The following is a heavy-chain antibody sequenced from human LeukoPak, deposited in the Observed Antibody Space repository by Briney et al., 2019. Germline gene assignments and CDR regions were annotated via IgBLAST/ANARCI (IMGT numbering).Heavy chain of an antibody. Sequence: ASVTVSCKVSGYTLTELSMHWVRQAPGKGLEWMGGFDPEDGETIYAQKFQGRVTMTEDTSTDTAYMELSSLRSEDTAVYYCATRPYYYDSSGGPLRIANWFDPWGQGTLVTVSS. V-gene: IGHV1-24*01. J-gene: IGHJ5*02. CDR3: ATRPYYYDSSGGPLRIANWFDP. D-gene: IGHD3-22*01. CDR2: FDPEDGET. CDR1: GYTLTELS.